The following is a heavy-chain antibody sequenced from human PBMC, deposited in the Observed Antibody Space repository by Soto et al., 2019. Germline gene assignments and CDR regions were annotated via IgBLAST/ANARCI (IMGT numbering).Heavy chain of an antibody. D-gene: IGHD3-22*01. V-gene: IGHV3-48*02. Sequence: PGGSLRLSCAASGFTFSSYSMNWVRQGPGKGLEWVSYISYSSSTIYYAASVKGRFTISRDNAKNSLYLQMNSLRDEDTAVYYCARDYYDTSGFPHACDIWGQGTMVTVSS. CDR3: ARDYYDTSGFPHACDI. J-gene: IGHJ3*02. CDR1: GFTFSSYS. CDR2: ISYSSSTI.